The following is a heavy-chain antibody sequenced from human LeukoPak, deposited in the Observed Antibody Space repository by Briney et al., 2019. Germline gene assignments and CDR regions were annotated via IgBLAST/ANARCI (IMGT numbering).Heavy chain of an antibody. V-gene: IGHV3-23*01. Sequence: ETLSLTCAVYGGSFSGYYWSWVRQAPGKGLEWVSAISGSGGSTYYADSVKGRFTISRDNSKNTLYLQMNSLRAEDTAVYYCAKFNSGYWGQGTLVTVSS. CDR3: AKFNSGY. CDR1: GGSFSGYY. J-gene: IGHJ4*02. CDR2: ISGSGGST. D-gene: IGHD3-10*01.